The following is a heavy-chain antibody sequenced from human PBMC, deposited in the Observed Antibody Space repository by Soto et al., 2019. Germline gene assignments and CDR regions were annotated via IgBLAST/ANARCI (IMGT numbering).Heavy chain of an antibody. J-gene: IGHJ5*02. D-gene: IGHD3-3*01. V-gene: IGHV5-51*01. CDR1: GYIFMNYW. CDR2: IYPGDSDT. Sequence: PGESLKISCKGSGYIFMNYWIAWVRQMPGKGLEWMGIIYPGDSDTRYSPSFQGQVTISADKSISTTYLQWGSLKASDTAVYYCARDTVTIFGVAIPQYNWFDPWGQGTLVTVSS. CDR3: ARDTVTIFGVAIPQYNWFDP.